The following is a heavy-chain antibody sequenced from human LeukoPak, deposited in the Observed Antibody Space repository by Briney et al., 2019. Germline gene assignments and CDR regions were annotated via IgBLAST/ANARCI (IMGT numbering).Heavy chain of an antibody. CDR2: INQDGSEK. J-gene: IGHJ4*02. CDR3: ARGSSWYGSSPGSY. Sequence: GGSLRLSCEVSGFTFRSYWMSWVRQAPGKGLEWVANINQDGSEKYYVDSVKGRFTISRDNAKNSLYLQMNSLRAEDTAVYYCARGSSWYGSSPGSYWGQGTLVTVSS. V-gene: IGHV3-7*01. CDR1: GFTFRSYW. D-gene: IGHD6-13*01.